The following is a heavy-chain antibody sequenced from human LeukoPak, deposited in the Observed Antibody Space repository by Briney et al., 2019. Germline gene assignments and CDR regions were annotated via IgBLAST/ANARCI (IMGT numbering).Heavy chain of an antibody. CDR1: GFTVSSNY. V-gene: IGHV3-53*01. J-gene: IGHJ3*02. CDR3: ARDSSGSDAFDI. CDR2: IYSGGST. D-gene: IGHD6-19*01. Sequence: GGSLRLSCAASGFTVSSNYMSWVRQAPGEGLEWVSVIYSGGSTYYADSVKGRFTISRDNSKNTLYLQMNSLRAEDTAVYYCARDSSGSDAFDIWGQGTMVPVST.